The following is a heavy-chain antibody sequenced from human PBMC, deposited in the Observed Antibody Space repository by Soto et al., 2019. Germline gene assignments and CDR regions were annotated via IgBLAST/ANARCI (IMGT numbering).Heavy chain of an antibody. CDR3: ASSSYCSSTSCYRSDYYYMDV. Sequence: SETLSLTCTVSGGSISSSSYYWGWIRQPPGKGLEWFGSIYYSGSTYYNPSLKSRVTISVDTSKNQFSLKLSSVTAADTAVYYCASSSYCSSTSCYRSDYYYMDVWGKGTTVTVSS. V-gene: IGHV4-39*01. J-gene: IGHJ6*03. CDR2: IYYSGST. CDR1: GGSISSSSYY. D-gene: IGHD2-2*02.